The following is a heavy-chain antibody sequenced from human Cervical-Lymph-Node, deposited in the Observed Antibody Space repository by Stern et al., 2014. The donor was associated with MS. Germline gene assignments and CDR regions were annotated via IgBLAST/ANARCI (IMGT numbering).Heavy chain of an antibody. D-gene: IGHD3-22*01. V-gene: IGHV4-59*01. CDR2: IYYSGST. Sequence: QVQLQESGPGLVKPSETLSLTCTVSGGSISSYYWSWIRQPPGKGLEWIGYIYYSGSTNYNPSLKSRVTISVDTSKNQFSLKLSSVTAADTAVYYCARADYYDSSGYLYWGQGTLVTVSS. CDR1: GGSISSYY. J-gene: IGHJ4*02. CDR3: ARADYYDSSGYLY.